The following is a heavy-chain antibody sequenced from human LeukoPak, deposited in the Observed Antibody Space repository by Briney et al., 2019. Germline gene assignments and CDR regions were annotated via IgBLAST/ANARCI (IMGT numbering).Heavy chain of an antibody. CDR2: ISGSGDST. CDR1: GFTFSSYG. V-gene: IGHV3-23*01. CDR3: ATTVAYKQWLVRDYFDY. J-gene: IGHJ4*02. D-gene: IGHD6-19*01. Sequence: GGSLRLSCAASGFTFSSYGMHWVRQAPGEGLEWVSGISGSGDSTYYADSVKGRFTISRDNSKNTLYLQINSLRAEDTAVYYCATTVAYKQWLVRDYFDYWGQGTLVTVSS.